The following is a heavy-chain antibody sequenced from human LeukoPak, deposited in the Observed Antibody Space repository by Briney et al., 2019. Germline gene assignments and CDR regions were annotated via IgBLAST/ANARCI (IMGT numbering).Heavy chain of an antibody. CDR3: ARDFDREGGSSFDA. CDR2: ISYDGSNK. V-gene: IGHV3-30-3*01. CDR1: GFTFSSYA. Sequence: GGSLRLSCAASGFTFSSYAMHWVRQAPGEGLEWVAVISYDGSNKYYADSVKGRFTISRDNSKNTLYLQMNSLRAEDTAVYYCARDFDREGGSSFDAWGQGTLVTVSS. D-gene: IGHD3-9*01. J-gene: IGHJ4*02.